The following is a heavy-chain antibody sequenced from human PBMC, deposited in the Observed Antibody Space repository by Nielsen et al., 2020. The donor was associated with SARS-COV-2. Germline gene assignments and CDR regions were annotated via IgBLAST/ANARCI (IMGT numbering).Heavy chain of an antibody. CDR2: IFHSGTT. CDR3: ARALRLDWLFPNYYGMDV. J-gene: IGHJ6*02. Sequence: SETLSLTCAVSGASISSSNWWSWVRQAPGKGLEWIGDIFHSGTTTYNPSLKSRVTISVDKSQNQFSLKLSSVIAADTAVYYCARALRLDWLFPNYYGMDVWGQGTTVTVSS. D-gene: IGHD3-9*01. V-gene: IGHV4-4*02. CDR1: GASISSSNW.